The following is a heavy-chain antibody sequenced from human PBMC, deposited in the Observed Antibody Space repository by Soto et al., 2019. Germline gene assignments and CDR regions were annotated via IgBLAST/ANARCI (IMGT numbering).Heavy chain of an antibody. CDR3: ARHVISGYVAYYYYYYMDV. Sequence: SETLSLTCTVSGGSISSYYWSWIRQPPGKGLEWIGYIYYSGSTNYNPSLKSRVTISVDTSKNQFSLKLSSVTAADTAVYYCARHVISGYVAYYYYYYMDVWGKGTTVTVSS. CDR2: IYYSGST. V-gene: IGHV4-59*08. D-gene: IGHD5-12*01. CDR1: GGSISSYY. J-gene: IGHJ6*03.